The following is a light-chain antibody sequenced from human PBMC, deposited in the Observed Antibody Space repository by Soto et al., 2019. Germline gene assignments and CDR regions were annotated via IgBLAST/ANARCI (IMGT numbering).Light chain of an antibody. J-gene: IGKJ1*01. Sequence: IVLTTSPGHLCLSPGERATLSCMASQSVSSSYSAWDQQKPGQAPRLLIYGASSRATGIPDRFSGSGSGTDFTLTISRLEPEEFVECFCVKDGSAPPWRCGQGTKG. CDR3: VKDGSAPPWR. CDR1: QSVSSSY. CDR2: GAS. V-gene: IGKV3-20*01.